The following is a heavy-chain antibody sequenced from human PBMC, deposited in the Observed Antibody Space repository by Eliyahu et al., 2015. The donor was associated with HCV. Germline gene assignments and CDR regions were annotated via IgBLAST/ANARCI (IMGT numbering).Heavy chain of an antibody. D-gene: IGHD6-25*01. Sequence: QVQLQESGPGLVKPSETLSLTCTVSGGSISSYYWSWIRQPPGKGLEWIGYIYYSGSTNYNPSLKSRVTISVDTSKNQFSLKLSSVTAADTAVYYCARAVSIAANFDPWGQGTLVTVSS. V-gene: IGHV4-59*01. CDR2: IYYSGST. J-gene: IGHJ5*02. CDR1: GGSISSYY. CDR3: ARAVSIAANFDP.